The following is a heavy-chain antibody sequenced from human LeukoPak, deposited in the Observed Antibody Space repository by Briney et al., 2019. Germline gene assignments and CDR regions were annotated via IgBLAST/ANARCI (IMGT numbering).Heavy chain of an antibody. D-gene: IGHD1-20*01. Sequence: SETLSLTCTVSGGSISSSSYYWGWIRQPPGKGLEWIGSIYYSGSTYYNPSLKSRVTISVDTSKNQFSLKLSSVTAADTAVYYCARVGITGTTSDHWVVDYWGQGTLVTVSS. V-gene: IGHV4-39*07. CDR3: ARVGITGTTSDHWVVDY. J-gene: IGHJ4*02. CDR2: IYYSGST. CDR1: GGSISSSSYY.